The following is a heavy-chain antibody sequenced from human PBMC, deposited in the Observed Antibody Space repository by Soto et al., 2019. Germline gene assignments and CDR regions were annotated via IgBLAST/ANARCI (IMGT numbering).Heavy chain of an antibody. D-gene: IGHD1-1*01. J-gene: IGHJ4*02. CDR1: GYTFTGYY. CDR3: ASDQALRKFAFGTTPHCDY. Sequence: QVQLVQSGAEVKKPGASVKVSCKASGYTFTGYYMHWVRQAPGQGLEWMGWINPNSGGTNYAQKFQGWVTMTRDTSISTAYRELSRLRSDDTAVYYCASDQALRKFAFGTTPHCDYWGQGTLVTVSS. V-gene: IGHV1-2*04. CDR2: INPNSGGT.